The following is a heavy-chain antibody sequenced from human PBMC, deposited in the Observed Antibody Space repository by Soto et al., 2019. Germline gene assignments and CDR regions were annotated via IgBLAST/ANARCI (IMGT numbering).Heavy chain of an antibody. Sequence: QVQLVQSGAEVKKPGASVKVSCKVSGYTLTELSMHWVRQAPGKGLEWMGGFDPEDGETIYAQKCQCRVTMTEDTSTDTAYMELSSLRSEDTAVYYCATDGGVDYYDSSGGSFDYWGQGTLVTVSS. CDR3: ATDGGVDYYDSSGGSFDY. V-gene: IGHV1-24*01. J-gene: IGHJ4*02. CDR1: GYTLTELS. D-gene: IGHD3-22*01. CDR2: FDPEDGET.